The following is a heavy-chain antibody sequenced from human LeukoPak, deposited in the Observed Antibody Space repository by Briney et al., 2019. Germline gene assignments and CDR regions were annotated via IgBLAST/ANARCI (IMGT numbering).Heavy chain of an antibody. CDR1: GFTFSSYA. J-gene: IGHJ3*02. V-gene: IGHV3-23*01. Sequence: QAGGSLRLSCAASGFTFSSYAMSWVRQAPGKGLEWVSAISGSGGSTYYADSVKGRFTISRDNSKNTLYLQMNSLRAEDTAVYYCAKDGYYGSGSYSNAFDIWGQGTMVTVSS. CDR2: ISGSGGST. CDR3: AKDGYYGSGSYSNAFDI. D-gene: IGHD3-10*01.